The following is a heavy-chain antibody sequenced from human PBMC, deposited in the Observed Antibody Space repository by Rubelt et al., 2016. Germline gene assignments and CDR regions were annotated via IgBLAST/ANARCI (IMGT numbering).Heavy chain of an antibody. J-gene: IGHJ5*02. D-gene: IGHD2-15*01. Sequence: QVQLQESGPGLVKPSETLSLTCTVSGGSISSYYWSWIRQPAGKGLEWIGRIYTSGSTNSNPSLKSWGTILCEPSTDPFSLKLRSVTAPDTAVDSCVRDVVASHPAQVDWFDPWGQGTLVTVSS. CDR2: IYTSGST. CDR3: VRDVVASHPAQVDWFDP. CDR1: GGSISSYY. V-gene: IGHV4-4*07.